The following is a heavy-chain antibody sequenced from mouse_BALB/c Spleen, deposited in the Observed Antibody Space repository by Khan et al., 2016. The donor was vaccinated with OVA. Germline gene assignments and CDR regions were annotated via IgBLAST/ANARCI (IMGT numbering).Heavy chain of an antibody. D-gene: IGHD2-1*01. CDR3: ATLYGNPFDV. V-gene: IGHV14-3*02. Sequence: VQLQQSGAELVKPGASVKLSCSASGFNIKDTYIHWMKQRPEQGLEWIGRIDPPNDDSKYGPKFQAKATLTADMSSNTAYLQLSSLTSEDTAVYYCATLYGNPFDVWGQGTLVSVSA. CDR1: GFNIKDTY. J-gene: IGHJ3*01. CDR2: IDPPNDDS.